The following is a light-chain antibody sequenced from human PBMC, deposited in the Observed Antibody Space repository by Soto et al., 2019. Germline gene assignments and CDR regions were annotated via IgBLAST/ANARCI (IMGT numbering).Light chain of an antibody. CDR2: EVD. CDR1: SSDVGGYNY. V-gene: IGLV2-8*01. J-gene: IGLJ1*01. Sequence: QSVLTQPPSASGSPGQSVTISCTGTSSDVGGYNYVSWYQHHPGKAPKLIIYEVDERPSGVPDRFSGSKSGNTASLTVSGLQAEDEADYYCSSYVGSNNFPYVFGTGTTV. CDR3: SSYVGSNNFPYV.